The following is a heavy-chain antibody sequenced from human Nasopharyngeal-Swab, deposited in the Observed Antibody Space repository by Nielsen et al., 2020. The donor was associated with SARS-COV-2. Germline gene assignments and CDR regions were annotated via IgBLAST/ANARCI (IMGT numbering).Heavy chain of an antibody. V-gene: IGHV3-48*04. CDR3: ARERGGGYGDY. CDR1: GFTFSPYT. CDR2: ITSGNSV. J-gene: IGHJ4*02. D-gene: IGHD5-12*01. Sequence: GESLKISCATSGFTFSPYTMTWVRQAPGKGLQWISYITSGNSVQYADSVRVRFTISRDNAKNSLYLQMNSLTAEDTAVYYCARERGGGYGDYWGQGTLVTVSS.